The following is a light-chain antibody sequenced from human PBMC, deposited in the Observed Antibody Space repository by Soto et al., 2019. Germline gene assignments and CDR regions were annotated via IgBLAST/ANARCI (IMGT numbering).Light chain of an antibody. V-gene: IGKV1-39*01. CDR1: QSISSY. Sequence: DIPMTQSPSSLSASVGDRVTITCRASQSISSYLNWYQQKPGKAPKLLVYAASSLQSGVPSRFSGSGSGTDFTLTISSLQTEEFATYYCQQSYSTPRTFGQGTKVDIK. CDR3: QQSYSTPRT. J-gene: IGKJ1*01. CDR2: AAS.